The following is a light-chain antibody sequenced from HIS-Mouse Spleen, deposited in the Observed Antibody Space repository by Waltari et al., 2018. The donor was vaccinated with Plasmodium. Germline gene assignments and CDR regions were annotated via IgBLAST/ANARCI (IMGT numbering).Light chain of an antibody. CDR2: GAS. V-gene: IGKV3-20*01. CDR1: QSVSSSY. Sequence: ELVLPPSPGTLSLSPGASATLSCRASQSVSSSYLAWYQQKPGQAPRLLIYGASSRATGIPDRFSGSGSGTDFTLTISRLEPEDFAVYYCQQYGSSPYTFGQGTKLEIK. J-gene: IGKJ2*01. CDR3: QQYGSSPYT.